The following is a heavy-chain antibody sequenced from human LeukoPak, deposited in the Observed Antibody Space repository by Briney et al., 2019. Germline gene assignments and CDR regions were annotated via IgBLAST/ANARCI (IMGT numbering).Heavy chain of an antibody. CDR3: ARAATITMFDY. J-gene: IGHJ4*02. D-gene: IGHD3-3*01. CDR2: IYISGST. Sequence: SETLSLTCTVSGGSINSYYWNWIRQPAGKGLEWIGRIYISGSTNYNPSLNSRVTMSVDTSKNQFSLKLSSVTAADTAVYYCARAATITMFDYWGQGTLVTVSS. CDR1: GGSINSYY. V-gene: IGHV4-4*07.